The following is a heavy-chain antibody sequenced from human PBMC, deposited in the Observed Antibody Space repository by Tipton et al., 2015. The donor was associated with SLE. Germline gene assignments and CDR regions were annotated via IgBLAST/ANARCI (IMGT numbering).Heavy chain of an antibody. D-gene: IGHD3-22*01. J-gene: IGHJ3*02. V-gene: IGHV3-11*05. CDR2: ISVTSTYT. CDR1: GGSISSSSYY. Sequence: SLRLSCTVSGGSISSSSYYWGWIRQAPGKGLEWVSYISVTSTYTNYADSVKGRFTISRDNAKNSLYLQMNSLRAEDTAVYYCARDYYYDSSGYYYPDAFDIWGQGTMVTVSS. CDR3: ARDYYYDSSGYYYPDAFDI.